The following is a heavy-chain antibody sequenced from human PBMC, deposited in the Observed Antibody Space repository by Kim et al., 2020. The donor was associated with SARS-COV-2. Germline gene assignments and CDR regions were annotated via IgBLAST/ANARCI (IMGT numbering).Heavy chain of an antibody. V-gene: IGHV1-3*01. Sequence: ASVKVSCKASGYTFTSYAMHWVRQAPGQRLEWMGWINAGNGNTKYSQKFQGRVTITRDTSASTAYMELSSLRSEDTAVYYCARASQWYGDYSITNYFDYWGQGTLVTVSS. CDR3: ARASQWYGDYSITNYFDY. D-gene: IGHD4-17*01. CDR1: GYTFTSYA. CDR2: INAGNGNT. J-gene: IGHJ4*02.